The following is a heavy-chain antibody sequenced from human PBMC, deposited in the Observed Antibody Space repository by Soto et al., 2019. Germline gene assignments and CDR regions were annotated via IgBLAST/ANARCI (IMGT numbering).Heavy chain of an antibody. V-gene: IGHV3-23*01. Sequence: EVQLLESGGDLVQPGGSQRLSCAAAGFTFSDFGMNWVRQTPGLGLEWVSGITPGGGSTYYADSVKGRFTISRDDSKNTLHLQMDDLRSANTATYYCEEGRSFESVFDSWGQGTLVTVSS. CDR3: EEGRSFESVFDS. J-gene: IGHJ4*02. CDR2: ITPGGGST. CDR1: GFTFSDFG.